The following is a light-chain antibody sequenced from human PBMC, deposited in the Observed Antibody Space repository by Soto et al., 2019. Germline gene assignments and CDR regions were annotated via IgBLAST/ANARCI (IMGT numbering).Light chain of an antibody. CDR1: SSDIGSYNY. V-gene: IGLV2-14*01. CDR3: SSYTTSTTYV. J-gene: IGLJ1*01. Sequence: QSALTQPASVSGSPGQSTTISCTGTSSDIGSYNYVSWYQQHPGRAPRLMIYEVNNRPSGVSNRFSGSKSGNTASLTISGLQAEDEADYYCSSYTTSTTYVFAPGTKVTVL. CDR2: EVN.